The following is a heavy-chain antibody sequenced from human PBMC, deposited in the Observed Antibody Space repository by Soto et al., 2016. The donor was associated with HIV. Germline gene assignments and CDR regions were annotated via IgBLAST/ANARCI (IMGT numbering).Heavy chain of an antibody. CDR1: GFTFSSYG. CDR3: ATTPQPIGSGYYYVFLFDY. CDR2: IWYDGSNK. D-gene: IGHD3-22*01. J-gene: IGHJ4*02. V-gene: IGHV3-33*01. Sequence: VQLVESGGGVVQPGRSLRLSCAASGFTFSSYGMHWVRQAPGKGLEWVAVIWYDGSNKYYADSVKGRFTISRDNSKNTLYLQMNSLRAEDTAVYYCATTPQPIGSGYYYVFLFDYWAREPWSPSPQ.